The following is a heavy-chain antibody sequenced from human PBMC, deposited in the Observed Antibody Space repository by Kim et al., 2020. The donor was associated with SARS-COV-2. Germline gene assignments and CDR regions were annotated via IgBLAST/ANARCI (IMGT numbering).Heavy chain of an antibody. Sequence: SETLSLTCSVSGGSIRSGGKFWTWIRQHPAKGLEWIGYISYSGNSHYSPSLRSRVSISLQTSENQFSLELTSVTAADTAAYYCVRGQPLDYWGQGILVT. J-gene: IGHJ4*02. D-gene: IGHD2-2*01. CDR1: GGSIRSGGKF. CDR2: ISYSGNS. CDR3: VRGQPLDY. V-gene: IGHV4-31*03.